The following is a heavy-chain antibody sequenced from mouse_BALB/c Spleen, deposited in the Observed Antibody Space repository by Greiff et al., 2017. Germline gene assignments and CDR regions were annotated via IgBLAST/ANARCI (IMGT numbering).Heavy chain of an antibody. Sequence: EVQLQQSGPELVKPGASVKISCKASGYSFTGYYMHWVKQSHVKSLEWIGRINPYNGATSYNQNFKDKASLTVDKSSSTAYMELHSLTSEDSAVYYCAREELLVGFAYWGQGTLVTVSA. CDR3: AREELLVGFAY. V-gene: IGHV1-31*01. D-gene: IGHD1-1*01. J-gene: IGHJ3*01. CDR2: INPYNGAT. CDR1: GYSFTGYY.